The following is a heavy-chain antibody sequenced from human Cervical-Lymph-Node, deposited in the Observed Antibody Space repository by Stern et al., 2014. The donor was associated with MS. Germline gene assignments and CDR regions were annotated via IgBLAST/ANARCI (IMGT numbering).Heavy chain of an antibody. CDR3: ARGEYGSGSPGAFDI. CDR1: GFSLSTSGMR. D-gene: IGHD3-10*01. V-gene: IGHV2-70*04. CDR2: IGWADDK. Sequence: QVTLRESGPALVKPTQTLTLTCTFSGFSLSTSGMRVNWIRQPPGKALEWLARIGWADDKCYSPSLNTRLTISKHTTNNQVVLTMTNMDPVDTATYYCARGEYGSGSPGAFDIWGQGTMVTVSS. J-gene: IGHJ3*02.